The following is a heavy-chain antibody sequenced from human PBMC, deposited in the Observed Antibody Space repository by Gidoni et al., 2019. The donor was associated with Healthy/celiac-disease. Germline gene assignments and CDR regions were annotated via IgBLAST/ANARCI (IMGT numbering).Heavy chain of an antibody. CDR2: ISYDGSNK. V-gene: IGHV3-30*04. J-gene: IGHJ4*02. Sequence: QVQLVEPGGGVVQPGRSLSLSCAASGFTFSSYAMHWVRQAPGKGLEWVAVISYDGSNKYYADSVKGRFTISRDNSKNTLYLQMNSLRAEDTAVYYCARDRASSGYYYLYWGQGTLVTVSS. CDR3: ARDRASSGYYYLY. D-gene: IGHD3-22*01. CDR1: GFTFSSYA.